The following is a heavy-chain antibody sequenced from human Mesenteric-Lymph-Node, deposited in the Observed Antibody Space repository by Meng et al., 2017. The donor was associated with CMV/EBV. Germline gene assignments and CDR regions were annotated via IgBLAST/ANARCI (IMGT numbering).Heavy chain of an antibody. Sequence: KVSCKGSGYSFTSYWIAWVRQMPGKGLEWMGIIYPGDSDTRYSPSFQGQVTISADKSISTAYLQWSSLKASDTAMYYCARQEYSSSGNWFDPWGQGTLVTVSS. V-gene: IGHV5-51*01. D-gene: IGHD6-6*01. CDR3: ARQEYSSSGNWFDP. CDR1: GYSFTSYW. CDR2: IYPGDSDT. J-gene: IGHJ5*02.